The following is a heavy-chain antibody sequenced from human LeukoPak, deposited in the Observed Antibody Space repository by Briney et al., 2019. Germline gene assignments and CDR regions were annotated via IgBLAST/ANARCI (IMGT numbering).Heavy chain of an antibody. V-gene: IGHV1-2*02. CDR3: ARDLGTYYYDFDY. J-gene: IGHJ4*02. CDR1: GYTFTGYY. D-gene: IGHD3-10*01. Sequence: ASVKVSRKAAGYTFTGYYMHWERQAPGQGLEWMGWINPNSGGTNYAQKFQGRVTMTRDTSISTAYMELSRLRSDDAAVYYCARDLGTYYYDFDYWGQGTLVTVSS. CDR2: INPNSGGT.